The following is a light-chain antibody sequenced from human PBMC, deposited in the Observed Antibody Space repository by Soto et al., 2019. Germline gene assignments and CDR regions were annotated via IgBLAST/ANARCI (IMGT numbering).Light chain of an antibody. CDR2: GAA. CDR3: QQYGTSPLT. Sequence: IVMTQSPATLSVSPGERATLSCRASQSVSYDLAWYQQKPGQPPRLLIYGAATRASDVPDRFSGSGSGADFALTIDRLEPEDFALYYCQQYGTSPLTFGPGTRVD. V-gene: IGKV3-20*01. J-gene: IGKJ3*01. CDR1: QSVSYD.